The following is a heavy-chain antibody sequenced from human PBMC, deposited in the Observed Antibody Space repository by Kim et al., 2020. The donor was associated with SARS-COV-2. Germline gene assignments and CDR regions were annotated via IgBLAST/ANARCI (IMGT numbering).Heavy chain of an antibody. CDR3: ARDGTVTTAFDY. V-gene: IGHV3-21*01. J-gene: IGHJ4*02. D-gene: IGHD4-17*01. Sequence: YYADAVRGRFTISRDNTKNSLYLQMNSLRAEDTAVYYCARDGTVTTAFDYWGQGTLVTVSS.